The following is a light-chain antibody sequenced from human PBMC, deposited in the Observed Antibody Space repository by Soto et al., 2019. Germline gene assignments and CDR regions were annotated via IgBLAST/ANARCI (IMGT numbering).Light chain of an antibody. Sequence: DVVMTQSPLSLPVTLGQPASISCRSSQSLVSSNGNTYLNWFQQRPGQSPRRLVYKVSNRDAGAPGRLSGSGSGTDFTLNISRVEAEDVGVYYCMQGGHWPTFGQGTKLEIK. CDR1: QSLVSSNGNTY. CDR3: MQGGHWPT. J-gene: IGKJ2*01. V-gene: IGKV2-30*01. CDR2: KVS.